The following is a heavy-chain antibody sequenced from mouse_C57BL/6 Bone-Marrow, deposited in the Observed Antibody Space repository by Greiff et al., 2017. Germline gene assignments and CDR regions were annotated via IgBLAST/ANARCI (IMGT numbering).Heavy chain of an antibody. CDR2: IYPSDSET. V-gene: IGHV1-61*01. D-gene: IGHD1-1*02. J-gene: IGHJ3*01. CDR3: ARSPYYGLFAY. CDR1: GYTFTSYW. Sequence: QVQLQQPGAELVRPGSSVKLSCKASGYTFTSYWMDWVKPRPGQGLEWIGNIYPSDSETHYNQKFKDKATLTVDKSSSTAYMQRSSLTSEDSAVYYCARSPYYGLFAYWGQGTLVTVSA.